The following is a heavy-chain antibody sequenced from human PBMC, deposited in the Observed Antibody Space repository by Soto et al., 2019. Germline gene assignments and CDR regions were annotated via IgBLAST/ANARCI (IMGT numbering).Heavy chain of an antibody. Sequence: SETLSLTCTVSGGSISSYYWSWIRQPPRKGLEWIGYIYYSGSTNYNPSLKSRVTISVDTSKNQFSLKLSSVTAADTAVYYCARDSDPYCSSTSCYTGYYYGMDVWGQGTTVTVSS. J-gene: IGHJ6*02. CDR3: ARDSDPYCSSTSCYTGYYYGMDV. CDR1: GGSISSYY. D-gene: IGHD2-2*02. V-gene: IGHV4-59*01. CDR2: IYYSGST.